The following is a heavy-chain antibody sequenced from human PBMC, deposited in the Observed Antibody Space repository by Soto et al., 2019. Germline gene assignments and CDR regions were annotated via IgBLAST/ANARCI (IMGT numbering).Heavy chain of an antibody. D-gene: IGHD3-9*01. CDR2: ITPIFGRA. V-gene: IGHV1-69*13. CDR3: ARGWSYDILTGFSY. CDR1: GGSFSNYA. J-gene: IGHJ4*02. Sequence: SVKVSCKASGGSFSNYAISWVRQAPGQGLEWMGGITPIFGRANYAQKFQGRVTITADESTSTAYMELSSLRSEDTAIYYCARGWSYDILTGFSYWGQGALVTVSS.